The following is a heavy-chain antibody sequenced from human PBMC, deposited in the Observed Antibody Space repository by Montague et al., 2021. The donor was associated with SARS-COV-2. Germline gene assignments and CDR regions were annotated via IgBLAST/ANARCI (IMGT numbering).Heavy chain of an antibody. Sequence: SLRLSCAASKFTFSDYWMSWVRQAPGKGLEWLANINRDGSERYYVDSVKGRFTISRDNAKNSLYLQMNSLSAEDTAVYYCARDEGYTYYDFWSGYFVYWGPGTLITVSS. V-gene: IGHV3-7*03. CDR2: INRDGSER. J-gene: IGHJ4*02. CDR3: ARDEGYTYYDFWSGYFVY. D-gene: IGHD3-3*01. CDR1: KFTFSDYW.